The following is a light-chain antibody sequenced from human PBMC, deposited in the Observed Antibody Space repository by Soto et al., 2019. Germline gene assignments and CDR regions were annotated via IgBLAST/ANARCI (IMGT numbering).Light chain of an antibody. CDR1: QSVTSNY. CDR3: QQYGSSPAT. V-gene: IGKV3-20*01. Sequence: EVVLTQSPGTLSLSPGERATLSCRASQSVTSNYLAWYQHKPGQAPRLLIYGASSRAIGIPDRFSGSGSGTDFTLTISRLEPEDFAVYYCQQYGSSPATFGQGTKVDI. J-gene: IGKJ1*01. CDR2: GAS.